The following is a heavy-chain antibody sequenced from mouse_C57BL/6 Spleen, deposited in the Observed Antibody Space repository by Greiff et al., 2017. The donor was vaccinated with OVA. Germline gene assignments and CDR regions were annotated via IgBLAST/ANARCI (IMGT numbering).Heavy chain of an antibody. CDR1: GYTFTSYW. D-gene: IGHD2-2*01. Sequence: QVQLQQPGAELVMPGASVKLSCKASGYTFTSYWMHWVKQRPGQGLEWIGEIDPSDSYTNYNQKFKGKSTLTVDESSSTAYMQLSNLTSEDSAVYYCTRLATILDYWGQGTSVTVSS. V-gene: IGHV1-69*01. J-gene: IGHJ4*01. CDR2: IDPSDSYT. CDR3: TRLATILDY.